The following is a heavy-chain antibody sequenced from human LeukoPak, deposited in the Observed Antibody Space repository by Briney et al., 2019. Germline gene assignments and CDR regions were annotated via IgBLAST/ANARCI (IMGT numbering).Heavy chain of an antibody. CDR1: GGSISSGAYY. Sequence: SETLSLTCTVSGGSISSGAYYWSWVRQHPGKGLEWIAYIYYSGSPYYNLSLKSRVTISVDTSNNQFSLKLSSVTAADTAVYYCARTHITGTGYFDYWGQGTLVTVPS. D-gene: IGHD1-20*01. CDR2: IYYSGSP. J-gene: IGHJ4*02. V-gene: IGHV4-31*03. CDR3: ARTHITGTGYFDY.